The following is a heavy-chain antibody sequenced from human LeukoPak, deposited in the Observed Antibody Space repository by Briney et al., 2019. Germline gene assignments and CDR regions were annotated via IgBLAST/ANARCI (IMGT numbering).Heavy chain of an antibody. Sequence: ASVKVSCKVSGYTLTELSMHWVRQAPGKGLEWMGGFDPEDGETIYAQKFQGRVTMTEDTSTDTAYMELSSLRSEDTAVYYCARRLWLRDFRGYYYGMDVWGQGTTVTVSS. D-gene: IGHD5-12*01. CDR2: FDPEDGET. CDR3: ARRLWLRDFRGYYYGMDV. J-gene: IGHJ6*02. V-gene: IGHV1-24*01. CDR1: GYTLTELS.